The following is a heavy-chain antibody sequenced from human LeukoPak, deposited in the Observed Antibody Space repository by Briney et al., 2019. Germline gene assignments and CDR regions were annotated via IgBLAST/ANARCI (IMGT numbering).Heavy chain of an antibody. J-gene: IGHJ4*02. CDR3: ARPATLSRSYFEY. CDR2: ISSSVGTI. CDR1: GFTFSSYE. Sequence: GGSLRLSCAASGFTFSSYEMNWVRQAPGKGLQWVSYISSSVGTIYYADSVKGRFTISRDNAKNSLYLQMNSLRAEDTAVYYCARPATLSRSYFEYWGQGTLVTVSS. V-gene: IGHV3-48*03.